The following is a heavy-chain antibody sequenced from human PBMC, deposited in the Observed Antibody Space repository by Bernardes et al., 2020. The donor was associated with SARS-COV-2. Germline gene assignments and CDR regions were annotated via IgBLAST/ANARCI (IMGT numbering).Heavy chain of an antibody. CDR2: IYPGDSDS. Sequence: GESLKISCKASGYNFTTYWIGWVRQMPGKGLEWMGIIYPGDSDSRYSPSFQGQVTISADKSINTAYLQWSSLKASDTAMYYCARRGYSDFGFDYWGQGALVTVSS. V-gene: IGHV5-51*01. J-gene: IGHJ4*02. D-gene: IGHD5-18*01. CDR3: ARRGYSDFGFDY. CDR1: GYNFTTYW.